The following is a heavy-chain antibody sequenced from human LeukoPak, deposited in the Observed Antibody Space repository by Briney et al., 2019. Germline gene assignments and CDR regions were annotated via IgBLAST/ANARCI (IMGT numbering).Heavy chain of an antibody. CDR3: ARAAPGWYSPIDY. D-gene: IGHD6-19*01. CDR1: GFTFSSYT. Sequence: GGSLRLSCVASGFTFSSYTMNWVRQAPGKGLEWISYISSSSSTINYADSVKGRFTISRDNAKNSLYLQMNRLRAEDTAVYYCARAAPGWYSPIDYWGQGTLVTVSS. CDR2: ISSSSSTI. J-gene: IGHJ4*02. V-gene: IGHV3-48*01.